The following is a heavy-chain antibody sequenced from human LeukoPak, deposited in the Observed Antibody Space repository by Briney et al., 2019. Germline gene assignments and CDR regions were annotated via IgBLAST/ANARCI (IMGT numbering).Heavy chain of an antibody. CDR2: IYSGGSI. J-gene: IGHJ6*03. V-gene: IGHV3-66*01. CDR1: GFTVSSNF. D-gene: IGHD6-6*01. CDR3: TRVLIAARPGDYYYYYYMDV. Sequence: GGSLRLSCAASGFTVSSNFMSWVRQAPGKGLEWVSVIYSGGSIFYADSVKGRFTISRDDSKSIAYLQMNSLKTEDTAVYYCTRVLIAARPGDYYYYYYMDVWGKGTTVTVSS.